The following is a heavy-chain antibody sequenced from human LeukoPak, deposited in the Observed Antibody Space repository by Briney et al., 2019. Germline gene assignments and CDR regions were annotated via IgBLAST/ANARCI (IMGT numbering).Heavy chain of an antibody. V-gene: IGHV3-21*01. CDR3: ARDRKIVVVPAASYYYYGMDV. J-gene: IGHJ6*02. CDR1: GFTFSSYS. CDR2: ISSSSSYI. Sequence: PGGSLRLSCAASGFTFSSYSMNWVRQAPGEGLEWVSSISSSSSYIYYADSVKGRFTISRDNAKNSLYLQMNSLRAEDTAVYYCARDRKIVVVPAASYYYYGMDVWGQGTTVTVSS. D-gene: IGHD2-2*01.